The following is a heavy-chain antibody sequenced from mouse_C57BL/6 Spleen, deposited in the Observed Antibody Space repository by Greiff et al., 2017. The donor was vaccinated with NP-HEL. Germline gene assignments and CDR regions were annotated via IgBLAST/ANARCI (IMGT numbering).Heavy chain of an antibody. CDR3: ASGATVVFDY. CDR1: GYNFTSYW. Sequence: QVQLQQPGAELVRPGSSVKLSCKASGYNFTSYWMHWVKQRPIQGLEWIGNIDPSDSETNYNQKFKDKATLTVDKSSSTAYIQLSSLTSEDSAVYYCASGATVVFDYWGQGTTLTVSS. V-gene: IGHV1-52*01. J-gene: IGHJ2*01. D-gene: IGHD1-1*01. CDR2: IDPSDSET.